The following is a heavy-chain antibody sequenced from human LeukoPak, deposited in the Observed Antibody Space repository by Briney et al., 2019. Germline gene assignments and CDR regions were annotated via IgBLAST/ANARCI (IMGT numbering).Heavy chain of an antibody. Sequence: SVKVSCKASGGTFSSYAISWVRQAPGQGLEWMGGIIPIFGTANYAQKFQGRVTITADESTSTAYMELSSLRSEDTAVYYCARSSGSYYNFDYWGQGTLVTVSS. CDR3: ARSSGSYYNFDY. J-gene: IGHJ4*02. CDR2: IIPIFGTA. V-gene: IGHV1-69*01. D-gene: IGHD3-10*01. CDR1: GGTFSSYA.